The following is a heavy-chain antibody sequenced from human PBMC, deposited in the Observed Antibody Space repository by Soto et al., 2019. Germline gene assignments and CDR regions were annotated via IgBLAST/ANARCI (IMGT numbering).Heavy chain of an antibody. J-gene: IGHJ5*02. CDR2: INYTGGT. CDR1: GGSFSGYY. D-gene: IGHD2-2*01. CDR3: ARIRYQLPSSVVWFDP. Sequence: LSETLSLTCEVYGGSFSGYYWSWIRQPPGKGLEWLGEINYTGGTNYNPSLKSRITISVDTSNNQFSLRLNSVTAADTAVYYCARIRYQLPSSVVWFDPWGQGALVTVSS. V-gene: IGHV4-34*01.